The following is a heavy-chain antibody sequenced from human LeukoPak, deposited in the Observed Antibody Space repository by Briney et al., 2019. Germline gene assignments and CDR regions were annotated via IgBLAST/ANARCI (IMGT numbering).Heavy chain of an antibody. CDR2: IYPGDSDT. CDR1: RYSFTSYW. CDR3: ARAPYCSSTSCYLADY. J-gene: IGHJ4*02. Sequence: GESLKLSCKGSRYSFTSYWIGWVRQMPGKGLGWMGIIYPGDSDTRYSPSFQGQVTISADKSISTAYLQWSSLKASDTAMYYCARAPYCSSTSCYLADYWGQGTLVTVSS. D-gene: IGHD2-2*01. V-gene: IGHV5-51*01.